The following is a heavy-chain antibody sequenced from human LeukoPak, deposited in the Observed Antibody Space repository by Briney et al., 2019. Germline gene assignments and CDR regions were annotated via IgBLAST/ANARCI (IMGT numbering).Heavy chain of an antibody. CDR1: GYTFTSYD. J-gene: IGHJ5*02. V-gene: IGHV1-8*01. CDR2: MNPNSGNT. Sequence: ASVKVSCKASGYTFTSYDINWVRQATGQGLEWMGWMNPNSGNTGYAQKFQGRVTMTRNTSISTAYMELSSLRSEDTAVYYCASQGAVWYNWFDPWGQGTLVTVSS. CDR3: ASQGAVWYNWFDP. D-gene: IGHD3-16*01.